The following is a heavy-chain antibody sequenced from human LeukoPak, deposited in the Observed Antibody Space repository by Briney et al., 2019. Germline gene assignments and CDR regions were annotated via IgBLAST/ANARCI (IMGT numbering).Heavy chain of an antibody. CDR3: AKGNGRMVIAQPWFDY. CDR2: ISWNSGSI. CDR1: GFTFDDYA. Sequence: GGSLRLSCAASGFTFDDYAMHWVRQAPGKGLEWVSGISWNSGSIGYADSVKGRFTISRDNAKNSLYLQMNSLRAEDMALYYCAKGNGRMVIAQPWFDYWGQGTLVTVSS. D-gene: IGHD2-21*01. J-gene: IGHJ4*02. V-gene: IGHV3-9*03.